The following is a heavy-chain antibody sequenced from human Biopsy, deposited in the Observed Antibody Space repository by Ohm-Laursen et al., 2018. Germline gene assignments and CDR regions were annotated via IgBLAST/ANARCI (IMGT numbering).Heavy chain of an antibody. Sequence: TLSLTCAVYGGSLSGYYWSWIRQPPGKGLQWIGEINDSGSINYDPSLKSRVTISVDTSKNQFSLKLRSVTAADTAVYYCARAVDYYDPYYYYGLDVWGQGTTVTVSS. V-gene: IGHV4-34*01. CDR1: GGSLSGYY. CDR2: INDSGSI. D-gene: IGHD3-16*01. J-gene: IGHJ6*02. CDR3: ARAVDYYDPYYYYGLDV.